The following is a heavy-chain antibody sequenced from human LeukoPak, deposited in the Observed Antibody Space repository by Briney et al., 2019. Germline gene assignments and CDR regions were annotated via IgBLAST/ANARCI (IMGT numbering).Heavy chain of an antibody. Sequence: PSETLSLTCAVYGGSFSGYYWSWIRHPPGKGLEWIGEINHSGSTNYNPSLKSRVTISVDTSKNQFSPKLNSVTAADTAVYYCARDRDQLHIFDYWGQGTLVTVSS. CDR3: ARDRDQLHIFDY. CDR2: INHSGST. CDR1: GGSFSGYY. D-gene: IGHD2-2*01. J-gene: IGHJ4*02. V-gene: IGHV4-34*01.